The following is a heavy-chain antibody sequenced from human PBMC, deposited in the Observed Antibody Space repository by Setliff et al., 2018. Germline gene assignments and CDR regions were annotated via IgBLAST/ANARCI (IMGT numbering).Heavy chain of an antibody. CDR3: ARGYCNSAGCFFAGWFDP. J-gene: IGHJ5*02. Sequence: PSETLSLTCTVSGGSISSGSDYWAWIRQPPGKGLEWLGTVYHTGSTNYNPSLKSRVTISVDTSKNQFSLRLSSVTAADTAVYYCARGYCNSAGCFFAGWFDPWGQGTLVTVSS. D-gene: IGHD2-2*01. CDR1: GGSISSGSDY. V-gene: IGHV4-39*07. CDR2: VYHTGST.